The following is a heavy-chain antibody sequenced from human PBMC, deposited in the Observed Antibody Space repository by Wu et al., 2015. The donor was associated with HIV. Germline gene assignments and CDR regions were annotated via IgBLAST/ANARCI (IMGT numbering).Heavy chain of an antibody. CDR1: GYSFINYD. V-gene: IGHV1-8*03. CDR2: MNPNSGNT. CDR3: ARGSQAADGAFDI. J-gene: IGHJ3*02. Sequence: QVQLVQSGPEVKKPGSSVKVSCKASGYSFINYDINWVRQATGQGLEWMGWMNPNSGNTGYAQKFQGRVTITRNTSISTAYMELSSLRSEDTAVYYCARGSQAADGAFDIWGQGTMVTVSS. D-gene: IGHD6-13*01.